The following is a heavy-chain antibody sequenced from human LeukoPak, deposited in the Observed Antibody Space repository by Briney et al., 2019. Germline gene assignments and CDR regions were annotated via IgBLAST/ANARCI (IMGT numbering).Heavy chain of an antibody. D-gene: IGHD4-17*01. CDR2: IYHSGST. V-gene: IGHV4-38-2*02. J-gene: IGHJ4*02. CDR3: ARLLDYGDYAIY. Sequence: SETLSLTCTVSGYSISSGYYWGWIRQPPGKGLEWIGSIYHSGSTYYNPSLKSRVTISVDTSKNQFSLKLSSVTAADTAVYYCARLLDYGDYAIYWGQGTLVTVSS. CDR1: GYSISSGYY.